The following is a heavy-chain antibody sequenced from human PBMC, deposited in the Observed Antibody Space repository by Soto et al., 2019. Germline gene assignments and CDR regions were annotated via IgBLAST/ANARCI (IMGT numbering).Heavy chain of an antibody. J-gene: IGHJ6*02. CDR1: GGTFNSFF. CDR3: ILDCTSMSCYGYLGVDV. V-gene: IGHV1-69*01. D-gene: IGHD2-2*01. CDR2: IIPVFGRA. Sequence: QVHLVQSGAEVKTPGSSVKVSCKASGGTFNSFFMGWVRQAPGQGLEWMGGIIPVFGRATYAQKFQGRVSITADESTSTVYMELSGLKSEDTAVYYCILDCTSMSCYGYLGVDVWGQGTTVTVSS.